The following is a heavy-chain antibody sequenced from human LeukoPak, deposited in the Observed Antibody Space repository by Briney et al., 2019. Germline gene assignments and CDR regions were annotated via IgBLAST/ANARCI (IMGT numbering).Heavy chain of an antibody. V-gene: IGHV4-34*01. CDR1: GGSFSGYY. CDR3: ARSRGTGSYDFWSGYSLYYFDY. J-gene: IGHJ4*02. CDR2: INHSGST. Sequence: TSETLSLTCAVYGGSFSGYYWSWIRQPPGKGLEWIGEINHSGSTNYNPSLKSRVTISVDTSKNQFSLKLSSVTAADTAVYYCARSRGTGSYDFWSGYSLYYFDYWGQGTLVTVSS. D-gene: IGHD3-3*01.